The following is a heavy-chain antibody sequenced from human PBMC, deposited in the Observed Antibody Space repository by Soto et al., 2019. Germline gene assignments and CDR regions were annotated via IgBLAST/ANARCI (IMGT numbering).Heavy chain of an antibody. CDR1: GGSISSGGYY. J-gene: IGHJ6*02. CDR2: IYYSGST. V-gene: IGHV4-31*03. Sequence: SETLSLTCTVSGGSISSGGYYWSWIRQHPGKGLEWIGYIYYSGSTYYNPSLKSRVTISVDTSKNQFSLKLSSVTAADTAVYYCARDTVGSYYYYYGMDVWGQGTTVTV. D-gene: IGHD4-17*01. CDR3: ARDTVGSYYYYYGMDV.